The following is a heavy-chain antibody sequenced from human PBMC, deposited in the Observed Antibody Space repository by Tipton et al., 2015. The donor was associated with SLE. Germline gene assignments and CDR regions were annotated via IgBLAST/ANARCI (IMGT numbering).Heavy chain of an antibody. CDR2: IFTTGSA. D-gene: IGHD5-24*01. J-gene: IGHJ3*02. CDR3: ARGYNHHDAFDI. CDR1: GGSVNTHY. Sequence: TLSLTCSVSGGSVNTHYWNWIRQPAGKGLEWIGRIFTTGSANYNPSLKSRVTMSVDTSKNEFSLRMTSVTAGDTAVYYCARGYNHHDAFDIWGQGTMVTVSS. V-gene: IGHV4-4*07.